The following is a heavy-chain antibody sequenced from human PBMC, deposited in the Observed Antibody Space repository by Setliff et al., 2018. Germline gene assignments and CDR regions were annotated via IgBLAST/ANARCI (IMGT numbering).Heavy chain of an antibody. J-gene: IGHJ2*01. CDR2: VSHSGST. CDR1: GGSFSNYY. Sequence: SETLSLTCAVYGGSFSNYYWSWIRQPPGKGLEWLGEVSHSGSTNSNPSLRSRLTMSLDTSRSQFSLNLTPVTAADTAIYFCARAVDSTGYFPFWYFDLWGRGTLVTVSS. V-gene: IGHV4-34*01. D-gene: IGHD3-22*01. CDR3: ARAVDSTGYFPFWYFDL.